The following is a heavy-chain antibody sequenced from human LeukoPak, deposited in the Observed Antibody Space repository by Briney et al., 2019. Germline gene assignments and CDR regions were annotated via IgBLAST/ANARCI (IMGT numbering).Heavy chain of an antibody. CDR2: ISSSSNYI. CDR3: AYTMGGTTRNFDH. V-gene: IGHV3-21*01. CDR1: GFTFSSYN. Sequence: GGSLRLSCAASGFTFSSYNMNWVRQAPGKGLEWVSCISSSSNYIYYADSLRGRFTISRDNAKNSLYLQMNSLRAEDTAVYYCAYTMGGTTRNFDHWGQGTLVTVSS. D-gene: IGHD1-26*01. J-gene: IGHJ4*02.